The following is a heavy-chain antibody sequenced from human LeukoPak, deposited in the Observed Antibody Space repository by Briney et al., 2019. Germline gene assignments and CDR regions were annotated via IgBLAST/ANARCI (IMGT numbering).Heavy chain of an antibody. J-gene: IGHJ4*02. CDR1: GYTFTSYG. Sequence: GASVKVSCKASGYTFTSYGISWVRQAPGQGLEWMGWISAYNGDTNYAQKLQGRVTMTTDTSTSTAYMELRSLRSDDTAVYYCARDHYPYYYDSSGSPAWVWGQGTLVTVSS. CDR3: ARDHYPYYYDSSGSPAWV. V-gene: IGHV1-18*01. CDR2: ISAYNGDT. D-gene: IGHD3-22*01.